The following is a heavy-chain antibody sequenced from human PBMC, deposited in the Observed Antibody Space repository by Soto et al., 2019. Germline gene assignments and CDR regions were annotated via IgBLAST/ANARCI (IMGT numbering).Heavy chain of an antibody. CDR3: ARVPFADYGGNPGAFDI. V-gene: IGHV4-34*01. D-gene: IGHD4-17*01. J-gene: IGHJ3*02. CDR2: INHSGST. Sequence: QVQIQQWGAGLLKPSETLSLTCAVYGGSFSGYYWSWIRQPLGKGLEWIGEINHSGSTNENPSLKSRFTISVDTSKNQFSLKLSSVTAADTAVYYCARVPFADYGGNPGAFDIWGQGTMVTVSS. CDR1: GGSFSGYY.